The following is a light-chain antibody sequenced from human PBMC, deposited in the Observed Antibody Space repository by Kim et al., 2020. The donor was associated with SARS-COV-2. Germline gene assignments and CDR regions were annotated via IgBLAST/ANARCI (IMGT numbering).Light chain of an antibody. CDR2: EGS. CDR3: CSYAGSHTWV. Sequence: GRSITISCTGTSGDVGGYKLVSWYQQHPGKAPKLMIYEGSKRPSGVSNRFSGSKSGNTASLTISGLQAEDEADYSCCSYAGSHTWVFGGGTKLTVL. CDR1: SGDVGGYKL. V-gene: IGLV2-23*01. J-gene: IGLJ3*02.